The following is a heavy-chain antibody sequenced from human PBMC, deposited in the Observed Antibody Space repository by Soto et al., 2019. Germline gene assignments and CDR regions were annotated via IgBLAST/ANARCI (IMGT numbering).Heavy chain of an antibody. Sequence: QVQLVQSGAEVKKPGASVKVSCKASGYTFTSYGISWVRQAPGQGLEWMGWISAYNGNTNYAQKLQGRVTMTTDTSTSTAYXXLRSXXXXDTAXXXXXXXXETYYYDSSGYYDVRDDAFDIWGQGTMVTVSS. V-gene: IGHV1-18*01. CDR3: XXXXETYYYDSSGYYDVRDDAFDI. D-gene: IGHD3-22*01. CDR2: ISAYNGNT. CDR1: GYTFTSYG. J-gene: IGHJ3*02.